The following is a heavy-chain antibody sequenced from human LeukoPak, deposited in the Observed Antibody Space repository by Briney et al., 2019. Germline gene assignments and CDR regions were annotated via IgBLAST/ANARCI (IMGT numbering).Heavy chain of an antibody. CDR3: ARGNDYWSGYIDY. D-gene: IGHD3-3*01. J-gene: IGHJ4*02. CDR2: VKNDGSST. CDR1: GFAFSSHW. V-gene: IGHV3-74*01. Sequence: GGSLRLSCAASGFAFSSHWMHWVRQAPGKGLVWVSHVKNDGSSTNYADSVRGRFTIFRDNAKNTLYLQMNSLRAEDTAVYYCARGNDYWSGYIDYWGQGTLVTVSS.